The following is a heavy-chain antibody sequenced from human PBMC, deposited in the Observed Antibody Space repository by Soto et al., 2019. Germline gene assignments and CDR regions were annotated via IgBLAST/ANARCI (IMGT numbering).Heavy chain of an antibody. V-gene: IGHV6-1*01. CDR3: TREWSCNWNDVAHYFDF. J-gene: IGHJ4*02. CDR2: TYYRSKWSS. CDR1: GDSVSSNSAA. Sequence: SQTLSLTCAISGDSVSSNSAAWNWIRQSPSRGLEWLGRTYYRSKWSSDYAISVKRRITINPDTSKNQFSLKLNSVTAEDTAVYYCTREWSCNWNDVAHYFDFWGQALLVSVSS. D-gene: IGHD1-20*01.